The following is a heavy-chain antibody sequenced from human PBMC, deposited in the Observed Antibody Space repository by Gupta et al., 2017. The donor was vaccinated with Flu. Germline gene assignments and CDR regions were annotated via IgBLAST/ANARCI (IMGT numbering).Heavy chain of an antibody. Sequence: RQAPGKGLEWVSSISTGSNYIHYADSLKGRFTISRDNAKNSLYLQMSSLRADDTAIYYCAREELYSSPGKSDVWGKGTTVTVSS. V-gene: IGHV3-21*03. J-gene: IGHJ6*04. CDR2: ISTGSNYI. D-gene: IGHD6-13*01. CDR3: AREELYSSPGKSDV.